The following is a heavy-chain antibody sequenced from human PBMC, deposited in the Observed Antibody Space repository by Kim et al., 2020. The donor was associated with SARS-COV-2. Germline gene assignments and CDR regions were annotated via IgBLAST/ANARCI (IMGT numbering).Heavy chain of an antibody. CDR2: IWYDGSNK. CDR3: ARAGYCSSTSCYEDYYYGMDV. J-gene: IGHJ6*02. D-gene: IGHD2-2*01. Sequence: GGSLRLSCAASGFTFSSYGMHWVRQAPGKGLEWVAVIWYDGSNKYYADSVKGRFTISRDNSKNTLYLQMNSLRAEDTAVYYCARAGYCSSTSCYEDYYYGMDVWGQGTTVTVSS. V-gene: IGHV3-33*01. CDR1: GFTFSSYG.